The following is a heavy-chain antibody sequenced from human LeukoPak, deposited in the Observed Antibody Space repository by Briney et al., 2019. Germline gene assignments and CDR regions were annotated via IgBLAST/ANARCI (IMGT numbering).Heavy chain of an antibody. Sequence: SETLSLTCTVSSGSISSSGSYWGRIRQPPGKGLEWIASISYSGSTYYNPSLRSRVTISVDTSKNQFSLNLNFVTAADTAVYYSIGYTSTHFAIDYWGQGTLVTVSS. CDR1: SGSISSSGSY. V-gene: IGHV4-39*01. J-gene: IGHJ4*02. CDR3: IGYTSTHFAIDY. CDR2: ISYSGST. D-gene: IGHD6-13*01.